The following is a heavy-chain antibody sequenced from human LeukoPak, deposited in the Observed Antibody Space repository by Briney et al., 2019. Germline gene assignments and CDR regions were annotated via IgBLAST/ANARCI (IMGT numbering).Heavy chain of an antibody. Sequence: GESLKISCKGSGYSFTSYWIGWVRQMPGKSLEWMGIIYPGDSDPTYSPSFQGQVTISADKSISTAYLQWSSLKASDTAMYYCARQVDYYDSSGYHHYYGMDVWGQGTTVTVSS. D-gene: IGHD3-22*01. CDR3: ARQVDYYDSSGYHHYYGMDV. CDR1: GYSFTSYW. CDR2: IYPGDSDP. J-gene: IGHJ6*02. V-gene: IGHV5-51*01.